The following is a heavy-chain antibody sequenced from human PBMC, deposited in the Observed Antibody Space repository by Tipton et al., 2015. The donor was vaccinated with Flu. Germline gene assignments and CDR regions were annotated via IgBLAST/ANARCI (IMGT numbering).Heavy chain of an antibody. V-gene: IGHV3-23*01. CDR3: ARGPTIFGVGDDAFDI. CDR1: GFTFSNYA. Sequence: SLRLSCAASGFTFSNYAMSWVRQAPGKGLEWVSGISGNGDYIFDADSVKGRFTISRDNSKNTLYLQMNSLRADDTAVYYCARGPTIFGVGDDAFDIWGQGTLVTVSS. J-gene: IGHJ3*02. D-gene: IGHD3-3*01. CDR2: ISGNGDYI.